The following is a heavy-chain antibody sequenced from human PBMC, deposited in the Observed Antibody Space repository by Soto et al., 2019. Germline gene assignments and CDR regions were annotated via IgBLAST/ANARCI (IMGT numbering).Heavy chain of an antibody. V-gene: IGHV4-4*07. J-gene: IGHJ4*02. D-gene: IGHD3-3*01. CDR3: ARSSSRAFRSLEWVDPLAC. CDR2: IYTIASI. Sequence: SETLSLSWSVAGADSNAYAWTWILQPAGKGLEWIGRIYTIASINYKPSLRGRVTLSVDTSTNQVSLKLASVTAADTAVYYCARSSSRAFRSLEWVDPLACWGQGTPVPVSS. CDR1: GADSNAYA.